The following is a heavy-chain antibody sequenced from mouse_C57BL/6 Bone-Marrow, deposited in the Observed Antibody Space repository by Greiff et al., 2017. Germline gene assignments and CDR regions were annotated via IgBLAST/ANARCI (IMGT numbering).Heavy chain of an antibody. V-gene: IGHV1-81*01. CDR2: IYPRSGNT. J-gene: IGHJ4*01. Sequence: QVQLKESGAELARPGASVKLSCKASGYTFTSYGISWVKQRTGQGLEWIGEIYPRSGNTYYNEKFKCKATLTADKSSSTAYMELRSLTSEDSAVYFCARTDGYRAMDYWGQGTSVTVSS. D-gene: IGHD2-3*01. CDR3: ARTDGYRAMDY. CDR1: GYTFTSYG.